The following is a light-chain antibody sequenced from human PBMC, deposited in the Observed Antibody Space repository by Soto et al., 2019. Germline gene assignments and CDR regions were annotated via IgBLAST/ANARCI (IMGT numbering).Light chain of an antibody. V-gene: IGKV1-33*01. CDR2: DAF. Sequence: DIQMTQSPSSLSASIGDNVTMTCQASQDITNYLNWYQQKAGKPPKLLIFDAFSLEEGVPSRISGSGSGTDFTLSITSLRPEDLGTYYCQQAASLPQTFGPGTTVDVK. CDR1: QDITNY. J-gene: IGKJ3*01. CDR3: QQAASLPQT.